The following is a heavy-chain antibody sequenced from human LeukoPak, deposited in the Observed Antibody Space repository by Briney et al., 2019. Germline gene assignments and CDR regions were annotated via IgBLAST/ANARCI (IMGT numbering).Heavy chain of an antibody. V-gene: IGHV5-51*01. CDR3: ARRNPMSGDSFDY. Sequence: GASLQISCRGSGSTFSSYWIAWVRQLPGKGLEWMGLVYPGDSDAKYSPSFQGQVTLSADKSINTAYLQWTSLKASDTAMYYCARRNPMSGDSFDYWGQGTLVSVSS. CDR1: GSTFSSYW. J-gene: IGHJ4*02. D-gene: IGHD4-17*01. CDR2: VYPGDSDA.